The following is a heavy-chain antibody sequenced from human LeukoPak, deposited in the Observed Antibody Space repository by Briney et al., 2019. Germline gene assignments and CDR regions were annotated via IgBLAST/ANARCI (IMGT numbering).Heavy chain of an antibody. CDR2: IYYSGST. Sequence: SETLSLTCTVSGASIRSGDYYWSWIRQHPGKGLEWIGYIYYSGSTYYNPSLKSRVTISVDTSKNQFSLKLSSVTAADTAVYYCARNYYDSSGYYYWGQGTLVTVSS. CDR3: ARNYYDSSGYYY. V-gene: IGHV4-31*03. CDR1: GASIRSGDYY. D-gene: IGHD3-22*01. J-gene: IGHJ4*02.